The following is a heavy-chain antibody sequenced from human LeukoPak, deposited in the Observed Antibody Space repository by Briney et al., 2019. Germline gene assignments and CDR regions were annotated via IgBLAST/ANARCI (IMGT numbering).Heavy chain of an antibody. CDR1: GGTFSSYA. Sequence: SVKVSCKASGGTFSSYAISWVRQAPGQGLEWMGGIIPIFGTANFAQKFQGRVTITADESTSTAYMELSSLRSEDTAVYYCARFSGYSSPFFDYWGQGTLVTVSS. V-gene: IGHV1-69*13. CDR2: IIPIFGTA. D-gene: IGHD6-13*01. CDR3: ARFSGYSSPFFDY. J-gene: IGHJ4*02.